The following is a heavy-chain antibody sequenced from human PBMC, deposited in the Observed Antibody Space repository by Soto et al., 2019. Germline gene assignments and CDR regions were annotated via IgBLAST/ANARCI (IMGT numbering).Heavy chain of an antibody. CDR2: IYHTGNT. D-gene: IGHD3-10*01. Sequence: QLQLQESGSGLVRPSQTLSLTCAVSGGSISSGGYAWGWIRQAPGKSLEWIGYIYHTGNTYYNRALQSRFTISLDMSKNHFSLNLTSVTAADTAVYYCARARGGSWAFDYWGLGTLVTVSS. V-gene: IGHV4-30-2*01. CDR3: ARARGGSWAFDY. CDR1: GGSISSGGYA. J-gene: IGHJ4*01.